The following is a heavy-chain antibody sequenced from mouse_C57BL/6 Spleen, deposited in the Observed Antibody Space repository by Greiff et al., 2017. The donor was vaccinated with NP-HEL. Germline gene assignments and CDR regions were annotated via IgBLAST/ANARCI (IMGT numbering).Heavy chain of an antibody. D-gene: IGHD2-4*01. CDR2: FYPGSGSI. V-gene: IGHV1-62-2*01. CDR3: ARHEEGLYYDYDGRGFAY. J-gene: IGHJ3*01. CDR1: GYTFTEYT. Sequence: QVQLQQSGAELVKPGASVKLSCKASGYTFTEYTIHWVKQRSGQGLEWIGWFYPGSGSIKYNEKFKDKATLTADKSSSTVYMGLSRVSSEDSAVCISARHEEGLYYDYDGRGFAYWGHGTLVTVSA.